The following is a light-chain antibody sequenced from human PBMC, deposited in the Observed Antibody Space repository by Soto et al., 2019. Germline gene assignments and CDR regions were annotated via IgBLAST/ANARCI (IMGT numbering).Light chain of an antibody. Sequence: QSALTQPASVSGSPGQSITISCTGTSSDFGDYNYVSWYQVYPGKAPKLMIYEVSNWPSGVSNRFSGSKSGNTASLTISGLQAEDEADYYCSSYTSDSSPYVFGTGTKVTVL. CDR3: SSYTSDSSPYV. CDR1: SSDFGDYNY. J-gene: IGLJ1*01. V-gene: IGLV2-14*01. CDR2: EVS.